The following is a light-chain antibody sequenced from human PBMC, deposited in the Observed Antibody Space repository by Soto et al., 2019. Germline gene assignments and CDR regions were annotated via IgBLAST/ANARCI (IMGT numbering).Light chain of an antibody. J-gene: IGLJ3*02. CDR1: IWHSNYA. CDR2: VNSDGSH. Sequence: QLVLTQSPSASASLGASVKLTCTLSIWHSNYAIAWHQQQPEKVPRYLMKVNSDGSHSKGDGIPDRFSGSSSGAERYLTISSLQSEDEADYYCQTWGTGIQVFGGGTKLTVL. CDR3: QTWGTGIQV. V-gene: IGLV4-69*01.